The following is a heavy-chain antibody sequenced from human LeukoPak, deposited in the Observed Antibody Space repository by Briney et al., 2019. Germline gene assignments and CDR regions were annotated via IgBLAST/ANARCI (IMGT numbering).Heavy chain of an antibody. Sequence: PGGSLRLPCAASGFTFSSYAMSWVRQAPGKGLEWVSAISGSGGSTYYADSVKGRFTISRDNSKNTLYLQMNSLRAEDTAVYYCAIQTVTTVAYYYYGMDVWGQGTTVTVSS. D-gene: IGHD4-17*01. J-gene: IGHJ6*02. CDR3: AIQTVTTVAYYYYGMDV. CDR2: ISGSGGST. CDR1: GFTFSSYA. V-gene: IGHV3-23*01.